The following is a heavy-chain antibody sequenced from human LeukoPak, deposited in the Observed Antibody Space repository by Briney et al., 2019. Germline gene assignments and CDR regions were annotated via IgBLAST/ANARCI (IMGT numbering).Heavy chain of an antibody. D-gene: IGHD1-26*01. CDR3: ARGPGPVAGAKNPFDI. CDR2: ISYDGSNK. CDR1: GLTFSSYA. J-gene: IGHJ3*02. Sequence: GRSLRLSCAASGLTFSSYAMHWVRQAPGKGLEWVAVISYDGSNKYYADSVKGRFTISGDESKNTLYLQMNSLRPEDTAFYYCARGPGPVAGAKNPFDIWGQGTMVTVSS. V-gene: IGHV3-30*01.